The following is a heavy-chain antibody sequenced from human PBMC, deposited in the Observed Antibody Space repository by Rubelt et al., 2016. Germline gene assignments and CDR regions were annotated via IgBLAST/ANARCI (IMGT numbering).Heavy chain of an antibody. Sequence: SCKGSGYSFSNYWISWVRQTPGKGLEWMGRIDPSDSYTSYSPSFQGHVTVSADKSISTAYLQWSSLKASDTAMYYCARRGRNDHNFDDWGQGTLVTVSS. CDR3: ARRGRNDHNFDD. CDR1: GYSFSNYW. V-gene: IGHV5-10-1*01. D-gene: IGHD5-24*01. J-gene: IGHJ4*02. CDR2: IDPSDSYT.